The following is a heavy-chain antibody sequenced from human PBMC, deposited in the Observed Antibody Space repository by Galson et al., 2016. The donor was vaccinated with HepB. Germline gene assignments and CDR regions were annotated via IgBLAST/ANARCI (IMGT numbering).Heavy chain of an antibody. CDR1: GFTFGHSA. J-gene: IGHJ4*02. V-gene: IGHV3-9*01. CDR2: ISWNSDSI. Sequence: SLRLCCAASGFTFGHSAMHWVRQAPGKGLEWVSGISWNSDSIGYADSVKGRFTFPRDNAKNALYLQMNSLREEATAIYYCAKSPPPLYFRFWTYFDYWGQGTLVTVPS. D-gene: IGHD3/OR15-3a*01. CDR3: AKSPPPLYFRFWTYFDY.